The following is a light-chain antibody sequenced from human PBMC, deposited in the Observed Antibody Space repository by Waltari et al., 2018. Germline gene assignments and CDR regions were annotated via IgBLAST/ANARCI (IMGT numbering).Light chain of an antibody. CDR3: SSYTGSNPLAV. V-gene: IGLV2-11*01. J-gene: IGLJ2*01. CDR1: SSAAGVYNP. CDR2: DVS. Sequence: QSALTQPRSVSGSPGQSVTLSCTGTSSAAGVYNPFSWSQQYQAKAPKPLIFDVSNRPSGVPDRFSGSRSGNTASLTISGLQTEDEADYHCSSYTGSNPLAVFGGGTTLTVL.